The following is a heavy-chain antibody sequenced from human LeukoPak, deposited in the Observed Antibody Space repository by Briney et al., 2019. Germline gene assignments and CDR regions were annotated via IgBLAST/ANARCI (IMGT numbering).Heavy chain of an antibody. D-gene: IGHD6-13*01. CDR2: ISSSSSYI. CDR3: ARDHRGSSWYLSWFDP. CDR1: GFTFSSYS. J-gene: IGHJ5*02. V-gene: IGHV3-21*01. Sequence: GGSLRLSCAASGFTFSSYSMNWVRQAPGKGLEWVSSISSSSSYIYYADSVKGRFTISRDNAKNSLYLQMNSLRAEDTAVYYCARDHRGSSWYLSWFDPWGQGTLVTVSS.